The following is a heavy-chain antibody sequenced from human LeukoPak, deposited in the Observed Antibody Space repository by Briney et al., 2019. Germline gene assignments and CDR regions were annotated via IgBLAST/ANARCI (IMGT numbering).Heavy chain of an antibody. CDR3: ARDFSSIVVVPAGAFDI. V-gene: IGHV4-59*11. Sequence: SETLSLTCTVSGGSISSHYWSWIRQPPGKGLEWIGYIYYSGSTNYNPSLKSRVTISVDTSKNQFSLKLSSVTAADTAVYYCARDFSSIVVVPAGAFDIWGQGTMVTVSS. CDR1: GGSISSHY. D-gene: IGHD2-2*01. CDR2: IYYSGST. J-gene: IGHJ3*02.